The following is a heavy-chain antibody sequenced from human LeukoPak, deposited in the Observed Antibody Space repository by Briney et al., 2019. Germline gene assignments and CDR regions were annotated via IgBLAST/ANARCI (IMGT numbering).Heavy chain of an antibody. D-gene: IGHD3-10*01. V-gene: IGHV3-48*01. CDR1: GFTFSSYS. J-gene: IGHJ4*02. CDR2: ISGRTGTM. Sequence: PGGSLRLSCAAAGFTFSSYSMNWVRQAPGKGLEWISYISGRTGTMYYADSVQGRFTISRDNAKNSLYLQLNSLRAEDTAVYYCARDLSPVVRASPMGYWGQGTLVTVSS. CDR3: ARDLSPVVRASPMGY.